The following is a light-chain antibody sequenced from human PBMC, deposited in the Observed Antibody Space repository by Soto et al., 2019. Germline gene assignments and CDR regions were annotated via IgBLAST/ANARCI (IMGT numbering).Light chain of an antibody. Sequence: EIVLTQSPATLSLSPGERATLSCRASQSVSSYLAWYQQKPGQAPRLLIYDASNRATGIPARFSGSGSGTDFTLSISSLEPEDFAVYYCQPRSNWPHMDTFGQGTKLEIK. CDR3: QPRSNWPHMDT. J-gene: IGKJ2*01. CDR2: DAS. CDR1: QSVSSY. V-gene: IGKV3-11*01.